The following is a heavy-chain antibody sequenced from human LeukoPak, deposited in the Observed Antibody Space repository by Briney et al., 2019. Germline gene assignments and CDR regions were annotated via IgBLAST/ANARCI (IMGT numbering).Heavy chain of an antibody. CDR3: AKDSAVVAATPENYFDY. Sequence: GGSLRLSCAASGFTFSSYGMHWVRQAPGKGLEWVAFIQYDGSNKYYTDSVKGRFTISRDNSRNTMYVQMNSLRPEDTAVYYCAKDSAVVAATPENYFDYWGQGTLVTASS. CDR2: IQYDGSNK. J-gene: IGHJ4*02. CDR1: GFTFSSYG. V-gene: IGHV3-30*02. D-gene: IGHD2-15*01.